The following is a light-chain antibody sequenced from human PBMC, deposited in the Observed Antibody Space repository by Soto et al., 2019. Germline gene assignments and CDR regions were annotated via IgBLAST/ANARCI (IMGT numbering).Light chain of an antibody. V-gene: IGLV2-14*01. CDR1: SSDIGAYNH. Sequence: QSALTQPASVSGSPGQSITISCSGSSSDIGAYNHVAWFQQFPGKTPKLVIYSVSDRPSGVSYGFSGSKSGNTASLTISGLQADDEADYYCISYTVSRSYVFGTGTKVTVL. CDR2: SVS. J-gene: IGLJ1*01. CDR3: ISYTVSRSYV.